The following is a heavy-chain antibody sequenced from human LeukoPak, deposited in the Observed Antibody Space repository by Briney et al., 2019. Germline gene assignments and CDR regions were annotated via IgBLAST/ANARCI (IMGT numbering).Heavy chain of an antibody. J-gene: IGHJ4*02. D-gene: IGHD3-10*01. V-gene: IGHV4-4*07. Sequence: PSETLSLTCTVSGGSISSYYWSWIRQPAGKGLEWIGRIYTSGSTNYNPSLKSRVTISVDTSKNQFSLKLSSVTAADTAVYYCARHQYYYGSGSFDYWGQGTLVTVSS. CDR2: IYTSGST. CDR3: ARHQYYYGSGSFDY. CDR1: GGSISSYY.